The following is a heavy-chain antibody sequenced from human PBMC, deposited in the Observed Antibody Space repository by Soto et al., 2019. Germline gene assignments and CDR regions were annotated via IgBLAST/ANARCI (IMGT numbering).Heavy chain of an antibody. CDR2: INAGNGNT. CDR3: ARGDSSCNYYYYYCRYV. D-gene: IGHD6-6*01. V-gene: IGHV1-3*01. J-gene: IGHJ6*03. CDR1: RYTFTNYA. Sequence: ASVKDSGKASRYTFTNYAMHLVRQSPGQRLEWMGWINAGNGNTKYLQKFQGRVRITRDTAASTAYMQLSRLRSEDTAVYCCARGDSSCNYYYYYCRYVWGKGTTVTVS.